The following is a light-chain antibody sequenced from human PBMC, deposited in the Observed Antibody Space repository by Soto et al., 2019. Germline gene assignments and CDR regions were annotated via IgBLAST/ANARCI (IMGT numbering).Light chain of an antibody. CDR2: EAS. CDR3: QQYVRSPWT. CDR1: ESVTSTY. J-gene: IGKJ1*01. V-gene: IGKV3-20*01. Sequence: DIVLTQSPGILSLSPGDRATLSCRSSESVTSTYLAWYQQKRGQAPRLLIYEASSRASGIPDRFSGSGSGKDFTLTISRLEPEDFAVYYCQQYVRSPWTFGQGTKVEIK.